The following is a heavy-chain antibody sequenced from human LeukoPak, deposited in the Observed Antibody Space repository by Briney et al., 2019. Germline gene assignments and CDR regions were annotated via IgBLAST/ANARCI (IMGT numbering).Heavy chain of an antibody. Sequence: ETLSLTCAVYGGSFSGYYMSWVRQAPGKGLEWVSVIYRDGSSYYAESVKGRFTISRDNSKNTLYIQMNSLRAEDTAVYYCARSFYDILIGYYQYFDYWGQGTLVTVSS. V-gene: IGHV3-66*01. CDR1: GGSFSGYY. J-gene: IGHJ4*02. CDR3: ARSFYDILIGYYQYFDY. D-gene: IGHD3-9*01. CDR2: IYRDGSS.